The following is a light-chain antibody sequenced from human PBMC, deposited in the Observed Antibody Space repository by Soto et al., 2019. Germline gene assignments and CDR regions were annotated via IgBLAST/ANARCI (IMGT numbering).Light chain of an antibody. CDR1: QTISSW. V-gene: IGKV1-5*01. J-gene: IGKJ1*01. Sequence: DSPMTQSPSTLYASVRDRVTITCRASQTISSWLAWYQQKPGKAPKLLIFDASTLQSGVPSRFSGSGSGTEFTLTISSLQPDDFATYYCQHYKMYSPWTFGQGTKVDIK. CDR2: DAS. CDR3: QHYKMYSPWT.